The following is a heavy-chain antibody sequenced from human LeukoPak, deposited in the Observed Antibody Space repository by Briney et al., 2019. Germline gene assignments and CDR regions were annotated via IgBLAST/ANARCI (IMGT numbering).Heavy chain of an antibody. CDR1: GGSISSGSYY. V-gene: IGHV4-61*02. J-gene: IGHJ6*03. D-gene: IGHD2-21*02. CDR2: IYTSGST. CDR3: ARKVVTDYYMDV. Sequence: SETLSLTCTVSGGSISSGSYYWSWIRQPAGKGLEWIGRIYTSGSTNYNPYLKSRVTISVDTSKNQFSLKLSSVTAADTAVYYCARKVVTDYYMDVWGKGTTVTVSS.